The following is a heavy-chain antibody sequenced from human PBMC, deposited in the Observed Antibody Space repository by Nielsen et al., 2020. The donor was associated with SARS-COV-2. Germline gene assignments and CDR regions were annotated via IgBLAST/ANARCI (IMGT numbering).Heavy chain of an antibody. CDR2: ISGSVGST. CDR1: GFTFSSYA. Sequence: GESLKISCAASGFTFSSYAMRWVRQAPGKGLEWVSAISGSVGSTYYADSVKGRFTISRDNSKNTLYLQMNSLRAEDTAVYYCAKDGYLWFGELLPPYFDYWGQGTLVTVSS. J-gene: IGHJ4*02. CDR3: AKDGYLWFGELLPPYFDY. D-gene: IGHD3-10*01. V-gene: IGHV3-23*01.